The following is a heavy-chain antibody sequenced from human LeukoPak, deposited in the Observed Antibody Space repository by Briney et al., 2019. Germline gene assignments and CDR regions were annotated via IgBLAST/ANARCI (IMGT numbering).Heavy chain of an antibody. CDR2: ISYDGRNK. V-gene: IGHV3-30*04. CDR1: GFTFSSYA. CDR3: ARDGSGSYVDY. Sequence: PGGSLRLSCAASGFTFSSYAMHWVRQAPGKGLEWVAVISYDGRNKYYADSVKGRFTISRDNSKNTLYLQMNSLRAEDTAVYYCARDGSGSYVDYWGQGTLVTVSS. J-gene: IGHJ4*02. D-gene: IGHD1-26*01.